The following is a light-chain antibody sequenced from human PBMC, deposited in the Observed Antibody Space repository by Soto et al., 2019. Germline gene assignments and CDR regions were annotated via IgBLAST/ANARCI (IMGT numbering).Light chain of an antibody. CDR2: KAS. J-gene: IGKJ1*01. CDR1: QSISTW. CDR3: QQHSSYSLT. Sequence: DIQMTRSPSTLSPSLGDSFTITYRSSQSISTWLAWYQQKPGKAPKLLIYKASTLESGVPSRFSGGGSGTEFTLTITTLQPDDFATYYCQQHSSYSLTFGQGTKVDIK. V-gene: IGKV1-5*03.